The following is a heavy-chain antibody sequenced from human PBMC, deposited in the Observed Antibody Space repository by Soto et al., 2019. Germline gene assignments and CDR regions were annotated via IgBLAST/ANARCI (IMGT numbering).Heavy chain of an antibody. CDR2: ISYDGSNK. D-gene: IGHD2-2*01. CDR3: ASSSVVPAAMVYYYYYGMDV. J-gene: IGHJ6*02. V-gene: IGHV3-30*03. Sequence: GGSLRLSCAASGFTFSSYGMHWVRQAPGKGLEWVAVISYDGSNKYYADSVKGRFTISRDNSKNTLYLQMNSLRAEDTAVYYCASSSVVPAAMVYYYYYGMDVWGQGTTVTVSS. CDR1: GFTFSSYG.